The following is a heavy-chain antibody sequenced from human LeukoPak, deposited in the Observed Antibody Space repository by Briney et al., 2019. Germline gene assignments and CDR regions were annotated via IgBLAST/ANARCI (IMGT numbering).Heavy chain of an antibody. CDR1: GYTFTSYG. CDR2: ISAYNGNT. J-gene: IGHJ4*02. Sequence: ASVKVSCKASGYTFTSYGISWVRQAPGRGLEWMGWISAYNGNTNYAQKLQGRVTMTTDTSTSTAYMELRSLRSDDTAVYYCARGGPRQWLVLFSSYYFDYWGQGTLVTVSS. V-gene: IGHV1-18*01. D-gene: IGHD6-19*01. CDR3: ARGGPRQWLVLFSSYYFDY.